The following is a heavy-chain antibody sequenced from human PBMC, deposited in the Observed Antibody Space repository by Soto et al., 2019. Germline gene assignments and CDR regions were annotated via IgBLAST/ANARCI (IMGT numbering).Heavy chain of an antibody. Sequence: EVQLVESGGGLVQPGRSLRLSCAASGFTFDDYAMHWVRQAPGKGLEWVSGISWNSGSIGYADSVKGRFTISRDNAKNSLYLQMNSLRDEATALYSCAKDRGLVLCCYFDYWGEGTLVTVSS. J-gene: IGHJ4*02. CDR2: ISWNSGSI. CDR1: GFTFDDYA. V-gene: IGHV3-9*01. CDR3: AKDRGLVLCCYFDY. D-gene: IGHD6-19*01.